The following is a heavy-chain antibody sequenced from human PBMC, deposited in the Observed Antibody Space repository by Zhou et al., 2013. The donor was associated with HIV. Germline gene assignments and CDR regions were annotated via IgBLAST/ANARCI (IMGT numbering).Heavy chain of an antibody. CDR3: ARVALSYYDSGAFDI. Sequence: QVQLVQSGADVKKPGASVKVSCRASGYTFTNYALHWVRQAPGQRLEWMGWINPNSGGTNYAQKFQGRVTMTRDTSISTAYMELSRLRSDDTAVYYCARVALSYYDSGAFDIWGQGTMVTVSS. D-gene: IGHD3-22*01. J-gene: IGHJ3*02. V-gene: IGHV1-2*02. CDR2: INPNSGGT. CDR1: GYTFTNYA.